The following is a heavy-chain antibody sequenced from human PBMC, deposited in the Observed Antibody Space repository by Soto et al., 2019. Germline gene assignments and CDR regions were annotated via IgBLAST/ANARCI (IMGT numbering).Heavy chain of an antibody. CDR3: VRSRSGAVADSFDY. V-gene: IGHV3-30*04. CDR2: LSRDGSVQ. D-gene: IGHD3-10*01. CDR1: GFTFSRYA. J-gene: IGHJ4*02. Sequence: GGSLRLSCAGSGFTFSRYALHWVRLALGKAMEWVAALSRDGSVQYWLDSVRGRFTISRDNSNNTLYLHMNSLRPEDTGVYYCVRSRSGAVADSFDYWGQGTQVTVPQ.